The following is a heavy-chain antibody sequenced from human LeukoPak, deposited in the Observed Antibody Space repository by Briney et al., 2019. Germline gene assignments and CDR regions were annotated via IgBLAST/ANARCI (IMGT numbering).Heavy chain of an antibody. CDR3: ARGQSMYY. J-gene: IGHJ4*02. CDR1: GYTFNNFV. V-gene: IGHV1-18*01. Sequence: ASVNVSCKASGYTFNNFVISWVRQAPGQGLEWVGWISPRTYSTRYAARVQGRVTMTTDTSTSTVYMELRNLRPDDTAVYFCARGQSMYYWGQGTPVTVSS. CDR2: ISPRTYST. D-gene: IGHD2-8*01.